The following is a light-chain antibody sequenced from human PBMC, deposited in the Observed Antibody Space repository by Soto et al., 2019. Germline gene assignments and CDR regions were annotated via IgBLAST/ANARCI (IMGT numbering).Light chain of an antibody. Sequence: IQMTQSPSTLSASVGDRVTITCRASQNIVSWLAWYQQKPGKAPKLLIYDASSLQSGVPSRFSGSGSGTEFSLTFSSLQPDDFATYYCQQYSSFPYTFGQGTKLEIK. CDR2: DAS. J-gene: IGKJ2*01. CDR3: QQYSSFPYT. V-gene: IGKV1-5*01. CDR1: QNIVSW.